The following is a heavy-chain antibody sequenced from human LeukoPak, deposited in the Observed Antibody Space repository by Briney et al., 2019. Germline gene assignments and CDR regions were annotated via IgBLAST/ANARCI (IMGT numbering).Heavy chain of an antibody. Sequence: SSETLSLTCTVSGGSISSYYWSWIRQPPGKGLEWIGYIYYSGSTNYNPSPKSRVTISVDTSKNQFSLKLSSVTAADTAVYYCARGGVIYDAFDIWGQGTMVTVSS. CDR2: IYYSGST. CDR1: GGSISSYY. J-gene: IGHJ3*02. CDR3: ARGGVIYDAFDI. V-gene: IGHV4-59*01. D-gene: IGHD3-16*02.